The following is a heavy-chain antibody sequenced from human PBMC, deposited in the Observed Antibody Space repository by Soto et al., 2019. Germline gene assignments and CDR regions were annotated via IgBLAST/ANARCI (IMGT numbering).Heavy chain of an antibody. CDR2: IYYSGSA. J-gene: IGHJ4*02. Sequence: SETLSLTCTVSGGSISNYYWSWIRQPPGKGLEWIGYIYYSGSANYNPSLKSRVTISVDTSKNQFSLKLSSVTAADTAVYYCARAGAATLSDYWGQGTLVTVSS. CDR3: ARAGAATLSDY. V-gene: IGHV4-59*01. D-gene: IGHD2-15*01. CDR1: GGSISNYY.